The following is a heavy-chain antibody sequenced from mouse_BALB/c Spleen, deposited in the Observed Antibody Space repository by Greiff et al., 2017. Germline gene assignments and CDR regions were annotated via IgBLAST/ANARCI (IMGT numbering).Heavy chain of an antibody. Sequence: EVQLQQSGPELVKPGASVKMSCKASGYTFTSYVMHWVKQKPGQGLEWIGYINPYNDGTKYNEKFKGKATLTSDKSSSTAYMELSSLTSEDSAVYYCARIYDYGGAYFDYWGQGTTLTVSS. J-gene: IGHJ2*01. CDR1: GYTFTSYV. D-gene: IGHD2-4*01. CDR2: INPYNDGT. CDR3: ARIYDYGGAYFDY. V-gene: IGHV1-14*01.